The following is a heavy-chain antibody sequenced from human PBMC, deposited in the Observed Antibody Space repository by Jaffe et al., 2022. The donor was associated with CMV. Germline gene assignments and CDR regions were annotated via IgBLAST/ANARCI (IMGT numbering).Heavy chain of an antibody. CDR1: GGSISSYY. J-gene: IGHJ3*02. Sequence: QVQLQESGPGLVKPSETLSLTCTVSGGSISSYYWSWIRQPPGKGLEWIGYIYYSGSTNYNPSLKSRVTISVDTSKNQFSLKLSSVTAADTAVYYCARGGRWNEAMVAFDIWGQGTMVTVSS. V-gene: IGHV4-59*01. CDR3: ARGGRWNEAMVAFDI. CDR2: IYYSGST. D-gene: IGHD1-1*01.